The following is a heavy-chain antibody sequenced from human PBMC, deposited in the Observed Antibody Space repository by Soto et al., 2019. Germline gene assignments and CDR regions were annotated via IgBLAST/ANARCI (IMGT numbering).Heavy chain of an antibody. CDR2: ISWNSGSI. Sequence: PGGSLRLSCAASGFTFDDYAMHWVRQAPGKGLEWVSGISWNSGSIGYADSVKGRFTISRDNAKNSLYLQMDSLRAEDTALYYCAKGPFLEWFRGEFDPWGQGTLVTVSS. CDR3: AKGPFLEWFRGEFDP. CDR1: GFTFDDYA. J-gene: IGHJ5*02. D-gene: IGHD3-3*02. V-gene: IGHV3-9*01.